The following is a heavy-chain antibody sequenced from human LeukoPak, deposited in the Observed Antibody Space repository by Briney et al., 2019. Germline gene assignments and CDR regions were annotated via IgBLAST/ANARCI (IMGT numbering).Heavy chain of an antibody. V-gene: IGHV3-11*06. Sequence: GGSLRLSCAASGFTFSDYYMSWIRQAPEKGLEWVSYISSSSNYTNYADSVKGRFTISRDNAKNSLYLQMNSLTAEDTAVYYCAKQGNNWFDPWGQGTLVTVSS. J-gene: IGHJ5*02. CDR1: GFTFSDYY. CDR2: ISSSSNYT. CDR3: AKQGNNWFDP.